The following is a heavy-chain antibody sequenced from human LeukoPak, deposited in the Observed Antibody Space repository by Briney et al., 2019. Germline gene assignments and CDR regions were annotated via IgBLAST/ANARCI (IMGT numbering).Heavy chain of an antibody. Sequence: PSETLSLTCSVSGGSISPYNWNWVRQPPGKGLEWIGEVHLDGRTNYNPSLESRLTMSVDVSENQVSLKLTSVTAADTAVYYCAREGGFYRPLDYSGQGTLVTVSS. D-gene: IGHD3-3*01. V-gene: IGHV4-59*12. J-gene: IGHJ4*02. CDR3: AREGGFYRPLDY. CDR1: GGSISPYN. CDR2: VHLDGRT.